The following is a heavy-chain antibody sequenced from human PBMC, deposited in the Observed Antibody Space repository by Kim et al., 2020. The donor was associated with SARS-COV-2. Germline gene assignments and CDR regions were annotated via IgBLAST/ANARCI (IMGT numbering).Heavy chain of an antibody. CDR2: IKGKTGGGTT. J-gene: IGHJ6*02. CDR1: GFTFSNSW. Sequence: GGSLRLSCAASGFTFSNSWMSWVRQAPGKGLEWGCRIKGKTGGGTTDYAAPVRGRITISRDDSKNTLYLHMNSLKTEDTDVYYCTTSKKSIAVAGTFYYYYYGMDVWGQGTTVTVSS. V-gene: IGHV3-15*01. D-gene: IGHD6-19*01. CDR3: TTSKKSIAVAGTFYYYYYGMDV.